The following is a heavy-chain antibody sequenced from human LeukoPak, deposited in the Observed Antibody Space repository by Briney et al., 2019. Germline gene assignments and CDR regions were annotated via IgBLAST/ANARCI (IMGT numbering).Heavy chain of an antibody. CDR1: GCTFSNFE. J-gene: IGHJ3*02. CDR2: ISSSGSAI. CDR3: VSDAFDI. Sequence: PGGSLRLSCAASGCTFSNFEMTWVRQAPEKGLELVSYISSSGSAIYYGDSVKGRFTISGDNAKNSLYLQMNNLRAEDTAVYYCVSDAFDIWGQGTMVTVSS. V-gene: IGHV3-48*03.